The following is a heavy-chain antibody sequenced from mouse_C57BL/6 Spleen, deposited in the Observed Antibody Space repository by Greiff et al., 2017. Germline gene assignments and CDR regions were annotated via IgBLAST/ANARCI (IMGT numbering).Heavy chain of an antibody. CDR1: GYTFTDYN. CDR2: INPNNGGT. Sequence: VQLQQSGPELVKPGASVKIPCKASGYTFTDYNMDWVKQSHGKSLEWIGDINPNNGGTIYNQKFKGKATLTVDKSSSTAYMELRSLTSEDTAVYYCASRRRDPYYFDYWGLGTTLTVSS. CDR3: ASRRRDPYYFDY. V-gene: IGHV1-18*01. D-gene: IGHD3-3*01. J-gene: IGHJ2*01.